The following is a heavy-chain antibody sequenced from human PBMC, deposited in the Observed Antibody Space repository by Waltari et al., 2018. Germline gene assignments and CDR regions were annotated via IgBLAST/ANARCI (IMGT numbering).Heavy chain of an antibody. V-gene: IGHV4-38-2*01. CDR3: ASTPDGY. J-gene: IGHJ4*02. Sequence: QVQLQESGPGLVKPSETLSLTCAVSGYSISSCYYWGWIRQPPGKGLEWIGSIYHSGSTYYNPSLKSRVTISVDTSKNQFSLKLSSVTAADTAVYYCASTPDGYWGQGTLVTVSS. CDR1: GYSISSCYY. CDR2: IYHSGST.